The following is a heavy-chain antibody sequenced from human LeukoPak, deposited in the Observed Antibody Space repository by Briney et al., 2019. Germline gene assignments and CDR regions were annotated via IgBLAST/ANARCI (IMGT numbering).Heavy chain of an antibody. CDR1: GFTFGDYA. Sequence: GSLRLSCTASGFTFGDYAMSWVRQPPGEGLEWIGEIIHSGSTNYNPSLKSRVTMSIDKSKNQFSLELISVTATDTAVYYCATYYESSGYRLDYWGQGTLVTVSS. V-gene: IGHV4-34*12. D-gene: IGHD3-22*01. J-gene: IGHJ4*02. CDR2: IIHSGST. CDR3: ATYYESSGYRLDY.